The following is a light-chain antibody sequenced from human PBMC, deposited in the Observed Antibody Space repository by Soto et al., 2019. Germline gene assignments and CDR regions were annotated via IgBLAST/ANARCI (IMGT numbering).Light chain of an antibody. Sequence: QSVLTQPASVSGSPGQSITISCTGTSSDVGSYNLVSWYQQHPGKAPKLMIYEGSKRPSGVSNRFSGSKSGNTASLTISGLQAEDEADYFCSSYTTSGTPVFGGGTKLTVL. CDR1: SSDVGSYNL. CDR3: SSYTTSGTPV. V-gene: IGLV2-14*02. J-gene: IGLJ3*02. CDR2: EGS.